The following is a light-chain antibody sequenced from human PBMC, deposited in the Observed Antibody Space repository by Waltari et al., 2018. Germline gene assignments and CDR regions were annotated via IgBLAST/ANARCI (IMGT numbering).Light chain of an antibody. CDR3: QQYYNAPLT. J-gene: IGKJ4*01. Sequence: DIVMTQSPDSLAVSLCERATITCKSSQSILYRSSNRNALAWYQQKPGQPPKLLFFWAATRESGAPDRFSVSGSGTDFTLTISSLQAEDVAVYYCQQYYNAPLTFGGGTKVEIK. CDR2: WAA. CDR1: QSILYRSSNRNA. V-gene: IGKV4-1*01.